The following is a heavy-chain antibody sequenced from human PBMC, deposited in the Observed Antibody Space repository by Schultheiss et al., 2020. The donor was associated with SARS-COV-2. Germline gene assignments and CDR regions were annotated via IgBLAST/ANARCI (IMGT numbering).Heavy chain of an antibody. Sequence: SETLSLTCAVYGGSFSGYYWSWIRQPPGKGLEWIGSIYHSGSTYYNPSLKSRVTISVDTSKNQFSLKLSSVTAADTAVYYCAAGTGGIDYWGQGTLVTVSS. D-gene: IGHD6-13*01. CDR1: GGSFSGYY. CDR2: IYHSGST. CDR3: AAGTGGIDY. J-gene: IGHJ4*02. V-gene: IGHV4-34*01.